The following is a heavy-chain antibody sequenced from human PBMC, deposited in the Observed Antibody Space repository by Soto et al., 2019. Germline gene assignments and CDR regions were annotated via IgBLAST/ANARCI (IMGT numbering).Heavy chain of an antibody. J-gene: IGHJ6*02. V-gene: IGHV3-30-3*01. CDR1: GFTFSSYA. D-gene: IGHD3-16*01. CDR3: ARQNVGGYYYYYGMDV. Sequence: PGGSLRLSCAASGFTFSSYAMHWVRQAPGKGLEWVAVISYDGSNKYYADSVKGRFTISRDNSKNTLYLQMNSLRAEDTAVYYCARQNVGGYYYYYGMDVWGQGTTVTVSS. CDR2: ISYDGSNK.